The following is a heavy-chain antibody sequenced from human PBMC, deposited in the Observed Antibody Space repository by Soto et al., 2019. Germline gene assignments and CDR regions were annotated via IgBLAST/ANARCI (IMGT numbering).Heavy chain of an antibody. CDR3: ARETVTTKNYFDY. J-gene: IGHJ4*02. V-gene: IGHV3-7*01. CDR2: IKQDGSEK. D-gene: IGHD4-17*01. Sequence: EVQLVESGGGLVQPGGSLRLSCAASGFTFSSYWMSWVRQAPGKGLEWVANIKQDGSEKYYVDSVKGRFTISRDNAKNSLYLQMNSLRAEDTAVYYCARETVTTKNYFDYWGQGTLVTVSS. CDR1: GFTFSSYW.